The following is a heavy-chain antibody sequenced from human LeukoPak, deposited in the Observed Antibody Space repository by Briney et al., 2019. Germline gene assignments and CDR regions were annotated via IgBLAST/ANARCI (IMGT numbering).Heavy chain of an antibody. CDR2: INHSGST. V-gene: IGHV4-34*01. Sequence: SETLSLTCAVYGGSFSVYYWSWIRQPPGKGLEWIGEINHSGSTNYNPSLKSRVTISVDTSKNQFSLKLSSVTAADTAVYYCARGLEGIVVVPAASGQYYFDYWGQGTLVTVSS. J-gene: IGHJ4*02. CDR1: GGSFSVYY. CDR3: ARGLEGIVVVPAASGQYYFDY. D-gene: IGHD2-2*01.